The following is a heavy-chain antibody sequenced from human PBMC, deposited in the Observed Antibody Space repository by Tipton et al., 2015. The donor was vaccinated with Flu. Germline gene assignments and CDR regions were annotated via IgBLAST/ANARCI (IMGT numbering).Heavy chain of an antibody. CDR3: ARDTGGYYGSGSYYPPYYFDY. V-gene: IGHV4-4*07. CDR2: IYTSGST. CDR1: GGSISSYY. J-gene: IGHJ4*02. Sequence: TLSLPCTVSGGSISSYYWSWIRQPAGKGLEWIGRIYTSGSTNYNPSLKSRVTMSVDTSKNQFSLKLSSVTAADTAVYYCARDTGGYYGSGSYYPPYYFDYWGQGTLVTVSS. D-gene: IGHD3-10*01.